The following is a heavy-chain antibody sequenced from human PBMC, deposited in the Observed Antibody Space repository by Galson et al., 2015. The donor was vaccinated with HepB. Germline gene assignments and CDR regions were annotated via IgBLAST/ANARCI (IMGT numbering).Heavy chain of an antibody. CDR3: AKDGWGAGYYFDY. CDR1: GFTFSSYG. V-gene: IGHV3-30*18. Sequence: LRLSCAASGFTFSSYGMHWVRQAPGKGLEWVAVISYDGSNKYYADSVKGRFTISRDNSKNTLYLQMNSLRAEDTAVYYCAKDGWGAGYYFDYWGQGTLVTVSS. J-gene: IGHJ4*02. D-gene: IGHD1-26*01. CDR2: ISYDGSNK.